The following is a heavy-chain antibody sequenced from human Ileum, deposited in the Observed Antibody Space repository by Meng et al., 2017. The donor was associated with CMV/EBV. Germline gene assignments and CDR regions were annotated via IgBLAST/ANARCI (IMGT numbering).Heavy chain of an antibody. V-gene: IGHV4-34*01. Sequence: QVWGAGLLKLSETLSLTCDVYDASFSDFYWSWTRHLPGRGLEWIGEIHPSGSTHYNPSLESRVSISVHMSNNQFSLKVSSVTAADTAVYYCARGQDNHKGGVHWGQGTLVTVSS. CDR1: DASFSDFY. D-gene: IGHD1-14*01. J-gene: IGHJ4*02. CDR3: ARGQDNHKGGVH. CDR2: IHPSGST.